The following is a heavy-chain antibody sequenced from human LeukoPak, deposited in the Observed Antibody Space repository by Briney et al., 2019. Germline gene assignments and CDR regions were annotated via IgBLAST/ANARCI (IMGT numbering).Heavy chain of an antibody. V-gene: IGHV3-30*02. D-gene: IGHD5-12*01. CDR3: AKGGGYEAQYYYYYLDV. J-gene: IGHJ6*03. Sequence: GGSLRLSCAASGFTFSSYGMHWVRQAPGKGLEWVAFIRFDGSNKYYADSVKGRFTISRDNSKNTLYLQMKSLRAEDTAVYYCAKGGGYEAQYYYYYLDVWGKGTTVTISS. CDR1: GFTFSSYG. CDR2: IRFDGSNK.